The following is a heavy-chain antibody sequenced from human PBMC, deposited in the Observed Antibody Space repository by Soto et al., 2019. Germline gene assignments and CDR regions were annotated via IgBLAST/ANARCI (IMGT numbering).Heavy chain of an antibody. D-gene: IGHD6-13*01. J-gene: IGHJ6*02. Sequence: LRLSCAASGFTFSSYWMSWVRQAPGKGLEWVANIKQDGSEKYYVDSVKGRFTISRDNAKNSLYLQMSSLRAEDTAVYYCARRNSSSWSPYYYYGMDVWGQGTRSPSP. CDR1: GFTFSSYW. CDR2: IKQDGSEK. V-gene: IGHV3-7*01. CDR3: ARRNSSSWSPYYYYGMDV.